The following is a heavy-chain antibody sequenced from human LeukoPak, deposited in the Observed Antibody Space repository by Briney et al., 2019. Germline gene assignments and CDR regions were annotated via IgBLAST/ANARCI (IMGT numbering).Heavy chain of an antibody. Sequence: GGSLRLSCTVSGFTFSTYAMHWVRQAPGKGLEWVAVISYDGSNKYYADSVKGRFTISRDNSKNTLYLQMNSLRAEDTAVYYCARDRDSRGYYYPYWGQGTLVTVSS. V-gene: IGHV3-30-3*01. J-gene: IGHJ4*02. D-gene: IGHD3-22*01. CDR1: GFTFSTYA. CDR3: ARDRDSRGYYYPY. CDR2: ISYDGSNK.